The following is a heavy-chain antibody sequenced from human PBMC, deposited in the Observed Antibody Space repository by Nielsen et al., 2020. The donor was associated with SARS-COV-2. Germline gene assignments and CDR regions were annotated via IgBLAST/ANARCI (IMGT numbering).Heavy chain of an antibody. Sequence: ASVKVSCKASGYTFTSYDINWVRQASGQGLEWMGWMNPSSGNTGSAQKFQGRVTMTTSTSMSTAYMELSSLRAEDTAVYYCARDYLTVTIFGVDPTYYFDYWCQGTLVTVSS. CDR3: ARDYLTVTIFGVDPTYYFDY. V-gene: IGHV1-8*01. J-gene: IGHJ4*02. CDR2: MNPSSGNT. CDR1: GYTFTSYD. D-gene: IGHD3-3*01.